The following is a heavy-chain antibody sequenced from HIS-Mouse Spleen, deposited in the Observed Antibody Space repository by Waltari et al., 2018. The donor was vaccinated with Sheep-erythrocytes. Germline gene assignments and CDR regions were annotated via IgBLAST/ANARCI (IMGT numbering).Heavy chain of an antibody. CDR1: GYTFTSYG. V-gene: IGHV1-18*01. CDR2: ISTYNGNT. D-gene: IGHD6-13*01. Sequence: QVQLVQSGAEVKKPGASVKVSCKASGYTFTSYGISWVRQAPGQGLEWMGGISTYNGNTTNPQKREGRVTMTTDTSTSTAYMELRSLRSDDTAVYYCARLPGSWYVDYWGQGTLVTVSS. CDR3: ARLPGSWYVDY. J-gene: IGHJ4*02.